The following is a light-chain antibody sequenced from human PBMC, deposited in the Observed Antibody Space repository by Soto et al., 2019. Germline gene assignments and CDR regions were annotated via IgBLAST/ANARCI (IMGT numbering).Light chain of an antibody. CDR3: SSSTSSSTRV. Sequence: QSALTQPASVSGAPGQSITISCTGTSSDGGGYNYVSWDQQHPGKAPKLMISDVSNRPSGVSNRFSGSKSGNTASLTISALQAEDEADYHCSSSTSSSTRVFGTGTKVTVL. CDR2: DVS. J-gene: IGLJ1*01. CDR1: SSDGGGYNY. V-gene: IGLV2-14*01.